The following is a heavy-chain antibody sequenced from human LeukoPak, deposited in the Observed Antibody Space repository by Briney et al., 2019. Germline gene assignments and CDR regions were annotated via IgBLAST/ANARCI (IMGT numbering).Heavy chain of an antibody. J-gene: IGHJ4*02. CDR3: ARLNGSGSYYTIFDY. V-gene: IGHV1-3*01. CDR1: EYTFTSYA. D-gene: IGHD3-10*01. CDR2: INAGNGNT. Sequence: EASVKVSCKASEYTFTSYAMHWVRQAPGQRLEWMGWINAGNGNTKYSQKFQGRVTITRDTSASTAYMELSSLRSEDTAVYYCARLNGSGSYYTIFDYWGQGTLVTVSS.